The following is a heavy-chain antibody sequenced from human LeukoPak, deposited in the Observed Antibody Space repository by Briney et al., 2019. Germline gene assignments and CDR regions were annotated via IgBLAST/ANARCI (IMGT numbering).Heavy chain of an antibody. D-gene: IGHD1-26*01. CDR3: ATDQSGNLTPDAFDI. V-gene: IGHV1-24*01. CDR1: GYTLTELS. Sequence: ASVKVSCKVSGYTLTELSMHWVRQAPGKGLEWMGGFDPEDGETIYAQKFQGRVTMTEDTSTDTAYKELSSLRSEDTAVYYCATDQSGNLTPDAFDIWGQGTMVTVSS. CDR2: FDPEDGET. J-gene: IGHJ3*02.